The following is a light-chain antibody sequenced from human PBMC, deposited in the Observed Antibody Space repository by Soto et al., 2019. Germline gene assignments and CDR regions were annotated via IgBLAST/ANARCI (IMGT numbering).Light chain of an antibody. Sequence: DIVMTQSPLSLPVTPGDPLYLSRISTQRLLQSSGYNFLDWYLQKPGQSPQLLLYLGSNRASGVPDRFSGSGSGTDFTLKISRVEAEDVGVYYCMQGLQSPWTFGQGTKLEIK. CDR3: MQGLQSPWT. CDR1: QRLLQSSGYNF. V-gene: IGKV2-28*01. J-gene: IGKJ2*02. CDR2: LGS.